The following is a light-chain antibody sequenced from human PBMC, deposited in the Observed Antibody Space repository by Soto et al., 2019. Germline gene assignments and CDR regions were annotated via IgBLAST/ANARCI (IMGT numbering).Light chain of an antibody. CDR2: DVS. CDR3: SSSTTSSISVI. CDR1: SSDVGGYNY. J-gene: IGLJ2*01. V-gene: IGLV2-14*03. Sequence: QSALTQPASVSGSPGQSITISCTGTSSDVGGYNYVSWYQHHPGKAPKLTIYDVSNRPSWVSNRISGSKSGNTASLTISGLQAEDDADYYCSSSTTSSISVIVGGGTKLTVL.